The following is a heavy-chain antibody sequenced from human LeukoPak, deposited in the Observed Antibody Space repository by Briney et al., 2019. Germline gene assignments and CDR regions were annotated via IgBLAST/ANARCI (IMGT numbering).Heavy chain of an antibody. CDR2: ISGRCGNT. CDR1: GFTFTSYA. D-gene: IGHD5-18*01. V-gene: IGHV3-23*01. Sequence: GGSLRLSCASSGFTFTSYAMSWVRQAPGKGLEWVSAISGRCGNTYYAHSVKGRFTISSDDSKKTLSQQMNSLRAEDKAVYYCAKARGIQLWFLDYWGQGTLVTVSS. J-gene: IGHJ4*02. CDR3: AKARGIQLWFLDY.